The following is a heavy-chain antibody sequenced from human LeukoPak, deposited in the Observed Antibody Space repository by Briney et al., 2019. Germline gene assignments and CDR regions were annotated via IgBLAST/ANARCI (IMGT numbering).Heavy chain of an antibody. D-gene: IGHD6-19*01. CDR1: EFTVSTNY. CDR2: IYSDGST. J-gene: IGHJ4*02. V-gene: IGHV3-66*01. CDR3: ARSRGAGPGAYFDY. Sequence: GGSLRLSCAASEFTVSTNYVSWVRQAPGKGLEWVSVIYSDGSTGYADSVRGRFTISRDISKNTLSLQMNSLRAEDTAVYYCARSRGAGPGAYFDYWGQGTVVTVTS.